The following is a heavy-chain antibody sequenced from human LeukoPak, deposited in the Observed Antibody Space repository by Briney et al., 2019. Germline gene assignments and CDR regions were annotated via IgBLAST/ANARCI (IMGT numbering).Heavy chain of an antibody. CDR2: IYYSGST. CDR1: GGPISSGDYY. D-gene: IGHD3-22*01. CDR3: ARDRRYYYDSSGYSSFDY. V-gene: IGHV4-30-4*01. Sequence: SETLSLTCTVSGGPISSGDYYWSWIRQPPGKGLEWIGYIYYSGSTYYNPSLKSRVTISVDTSKNQFSLKLSSVTAADTAVYYCARDRRYYYDSSGYSSFDYWGQGTLVTVSS. J-gene: IGHJ4*02.